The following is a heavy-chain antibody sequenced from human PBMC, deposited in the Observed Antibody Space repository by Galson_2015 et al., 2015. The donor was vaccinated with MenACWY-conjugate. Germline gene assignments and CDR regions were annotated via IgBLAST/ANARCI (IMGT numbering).Heavy chain of an antibody. J-gene: IGHJ4*02. CDR2: ISSSSSTI. CDR3: ARAGYGDLLPVDY. Sequence: SLRLSCAASGFTFSSYSMNWVRQAPGKGLEWVSYISSSSSTIYYADSVKGRFTISRDNAKNSLYLQMNSLRAEDTAVYYCARAGYGDLLPVDYWGQGILVTVSS. D-gene: IGHD4-17*01. V-gene: IGHV3-48*01. CDR1: GFTFSSYS.